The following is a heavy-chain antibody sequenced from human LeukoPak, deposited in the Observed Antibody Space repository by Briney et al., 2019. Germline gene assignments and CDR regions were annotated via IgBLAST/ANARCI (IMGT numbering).Heavy chain of an antibody. D-gene: IGHD3-22*01. CDR3: ARNPAEPYYYDSSGYYRVYFDY. CDR1: GGTFISYA. V-gene: IGHV1-69*13. J-gene: IGHJ4*02. Sequence: ASVKVSCKASGGTFISYAISWVRQAPGQGLEWMGGIIPIFGTANYAQKFQGRVTITADESTSTAYMELSSLRSEDTAVYYCARNPAEPYYYDSSGYYRVYFDYWGQGTLVTVSS. CDR2: IIPIFGTA.